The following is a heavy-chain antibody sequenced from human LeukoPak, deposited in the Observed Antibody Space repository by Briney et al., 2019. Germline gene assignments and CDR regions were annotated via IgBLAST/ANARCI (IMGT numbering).Heavy chain of an antibody. CDR1: GFTFSSYS. V-gene: IGHV3-48*01. Sequence: PEGSLRLSCAASGFTFSSYSMNWVRQAPGKGLEWVSYISSSSSTIYYADSVKGRFTISRDNAKNSLYLQMNSLRAEDTAVYYCARDLGLLERFYYYYYMDVWGKGTTVTVSS. CDR2: ISSSSSTI. J-gene: IGHJ6*03. CDR3: ARDLGLLERFYYYYYMDV. D-gene: IGHD3-3*02.